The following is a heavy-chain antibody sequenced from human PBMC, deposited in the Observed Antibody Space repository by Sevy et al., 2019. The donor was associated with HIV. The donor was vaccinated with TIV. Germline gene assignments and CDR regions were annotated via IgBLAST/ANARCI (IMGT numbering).Heavy chain of an antibody. D-gene: IGHD6-19*01. J-gene: IGHJ4*02. CDR2: FYYSEST. CDR3: ARAFRAVAGSYYFDY. V-gene: IGHV4-39*01. Sequence: SETLSLTCTVSGGSISISSYYWGWIRQPAGKRREWIGSFYYSESTYYNPSLKSRVTISVDTSKNQFSLKLSSVTAADTAVYYCARAFRAVAGSYYFDYWGQGTLVTVSS. CDR1: GGSISISSYY.